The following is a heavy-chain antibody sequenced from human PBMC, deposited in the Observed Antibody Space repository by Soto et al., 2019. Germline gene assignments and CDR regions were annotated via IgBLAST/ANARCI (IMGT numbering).Heavy chain of an antibody. CDR2: INHSGST. Sequence: SETLSLTCAVYGGSFSGYYWSWIRQPPGKGLEWIGEINHSGSTNYNPSLKSRVTISVDTSKNQFSLKLSSVTAADTAVYYRASGRRRYYDSSGYLDYWGQGTLVTVSS. J-gene: IGHJ4*02. CDR3: ASGRRRYYDSSGYLDY. D-gene: IGHD3-22*01. CDR1: GGSFSGYY. V-gene: IGHV4-34*01.